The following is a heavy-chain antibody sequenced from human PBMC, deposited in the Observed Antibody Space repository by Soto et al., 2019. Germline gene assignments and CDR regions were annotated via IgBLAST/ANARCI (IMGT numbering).Heavy chain of an antibody. V-gene: IGHV1-69*12. J-gene: IGHJ6*02. CDR3: ARRFYGMDV. CDR1: GGTFGTYA. Sequence: QVQLVQSGAEVKKPGSSVKVSCKASGGTFGTYAISWVRQAPGQGLEWMGGIIPIFGTADYAQKFQGRVTIIADESTTTGYIELSSLRSADTAVYYCARRFYGMDVWGQGTTVTVSS. CDR2: IIPIFGTA.